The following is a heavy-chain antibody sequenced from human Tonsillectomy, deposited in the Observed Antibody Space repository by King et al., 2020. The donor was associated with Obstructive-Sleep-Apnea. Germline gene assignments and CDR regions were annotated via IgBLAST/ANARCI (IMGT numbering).Heavy chain of an antibody. J-gene: IGHJ5*02. Sequence: VQLVESGGGLVQPGGSLRLSCAASGFTFSSYWMHWVRQGPGKGLVWVSRISSDGSSTSYTVSVKGRFTISRANAKNTLYLQMNSLRAEDTAVYYCARDSNSGDYILYNWFDPWGQGTLVTVSS. CDR3: ARDSNSGDYILYNWFDP. CDR2: ISSDGSST. D-gene: IGHD4-17*01. V-gene: IGHV3-74*01. CDR1: GFTFSSYW.